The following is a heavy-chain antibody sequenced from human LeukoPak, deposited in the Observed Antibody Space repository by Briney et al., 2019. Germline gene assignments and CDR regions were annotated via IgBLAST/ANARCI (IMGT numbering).Heavy chain of an antibody. J-gene: IGHJ3*02. Sequence: GGSLRLSCAASEFTFSDYYMTWIRQAPGRGLEWISYITNSGATIYADSVKGRFTISRDNAKKSLYLQMNSLRAEDTAVYYCARGGRGVAEDAFDIWGQGTLVTASS. CDR1: EFTFSDYY. CDR2: ITNSGATI. CDR3: ARGGRGVAEDAFDI. D-gene: IGHD2-8*01. V-gene: IGHV3-11*01.